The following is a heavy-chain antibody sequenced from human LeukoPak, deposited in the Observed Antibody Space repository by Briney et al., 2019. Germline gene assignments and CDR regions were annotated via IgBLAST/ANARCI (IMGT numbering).Heavy chain of an antibody. Sequence: PSETLSPTCTVSGASINSGSYYWSWIRQPAGKGLEFIGHFYSSGSTNYNPSLKSRVSISVDTSKNQFSLEVTSVTAADTAVYYCATDFGDSSGWYRFWGQGTLVAVSS. D-gene: IGHD6-19*01. J-gene: IGHJ4*02. CDR1: GASINSGSYY. CDR2: FYSSGST. V-gene: IGHV4-61*09. CDR3: ATDFGDSSGWYRF.